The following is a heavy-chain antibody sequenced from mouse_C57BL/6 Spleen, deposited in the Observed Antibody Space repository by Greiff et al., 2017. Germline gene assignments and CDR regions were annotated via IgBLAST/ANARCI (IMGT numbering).Heavy chain of an antibody. V-gene: IGHV1-64*01. CDR1: GYTFTSYW. D-gene: IGHD2-1*01. J-gene: IGHJ3*01. Sequence: QVQLQQPGAELVKPGASVKLSCKASGYTFTSYWMHWVKQRPGQGLEWIGMIHPNSGSTNYNEKFKSKATLTVDKSSSTAYMQLSSLTSEDSAVYYCARHYGNYGAWFAYWGQGTLVTVSA. CDR3: ARHYGNYGAWFAY. CDR2: IHPNSGST.